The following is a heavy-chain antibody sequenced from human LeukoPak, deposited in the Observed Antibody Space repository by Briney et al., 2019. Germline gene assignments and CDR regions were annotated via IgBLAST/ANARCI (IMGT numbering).Heavy chain of an antibody. CDR3: ARRIAVSGSGFDY. D-gene: IGHD6-19*01. CDR2: IKQDGSEI. J-gene: IGHJ4*02. Sequence: GGSLRLSCAASGFTFSSYWMSWVRQAPGKGLEWVANIKQDGSEIYYVDSVRGRFTISRDNSKNSLYLQMNSLRAEDTAVYYCARRIAVSGSGFDYWGQGTLVTVSS. CDR1: GFTFSSYW. V-gene: IGHV3-7*04.